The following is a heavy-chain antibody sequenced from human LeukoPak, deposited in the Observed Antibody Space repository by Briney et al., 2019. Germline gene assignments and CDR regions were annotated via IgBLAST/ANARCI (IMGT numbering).Heavy chain of an antibody. CDR2: ISSSGSTI. CDR1: GFTFSDYY. J-gene: IGHJ4*02. D-gene: IGHD3-10*01. CDR3: ARVGMVRGVIKYYFDY. Sequence: GGSLRLSCAAPGFTFSDYYMSWIRQAPGKGLEWVSYISSSGSTIYYADSVKGRFTISRDNAKNSLYLQMNSLRAEDTAVYYCARVGMVRGVIKYYFDYWGQGTLVTVSS. V-gene: IGHV3-11*01.